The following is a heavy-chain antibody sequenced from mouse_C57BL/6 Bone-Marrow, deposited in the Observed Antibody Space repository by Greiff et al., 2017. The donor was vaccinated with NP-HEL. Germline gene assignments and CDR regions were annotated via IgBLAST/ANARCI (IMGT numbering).Heavy chain of an antibody. CDR1: GYAFSSSW. V-gene: IGHV1-82*01. CDR3: ARRDYGSSSSYWYFDV. D-gene: IGHD1-1*01. Sequence: QVQLQQSGPELVKPGASVKISCKASGYAFSSSWMNWVKQRPGKGLEWIGRIYPGDGDTNYNGKFKGKATLTADKSSSTAYMQLSSLTSEDSAVYFCARRDYGSSSSYWYFDVWGTGTTVTVSS. CDR2: IYPGDGDT. J-gene: IGHJ1*03.